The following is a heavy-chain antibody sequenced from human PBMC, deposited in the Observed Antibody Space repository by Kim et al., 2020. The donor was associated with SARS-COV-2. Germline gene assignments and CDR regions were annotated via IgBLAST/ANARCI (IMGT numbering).Heavy chain of an antibody. CDR3: AKDYDFYGYAFDI. D-gene: IGHD3-16*01. CDR1: GFRFDNYY. CDR2: ISWNSGIK. J-gene: IGHJ3*02. V-gene: IGHV3-9*01. Sequence: GGSLRLSCIASGFRFDNYYMHWVRQPPGKGLEWVSGISWNSGIKGYADSVKGRFTISRVTANNSLYLEMSNLRLEDTALYFCAKDYDFYGYAFDIWGQG.